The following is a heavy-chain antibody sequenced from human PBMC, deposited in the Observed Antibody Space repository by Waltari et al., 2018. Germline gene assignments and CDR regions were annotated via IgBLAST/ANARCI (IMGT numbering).Heavy chain of an antibody. CDR3: ARDGGESYDILTAGMDV. CDR2: IWYDGSNK. J-gene: IGHJ6*02. Sequence: KGLEWVAVIWYDGSNKYYADSVKGRFTISRDNSKNTLYLQMNSLRAEDTAVYYCARDGGESYDILTAGMDVWGQGTTVTVSS. D-gene: IGHD3-9*01. V-gene: IGHV3-33*01.